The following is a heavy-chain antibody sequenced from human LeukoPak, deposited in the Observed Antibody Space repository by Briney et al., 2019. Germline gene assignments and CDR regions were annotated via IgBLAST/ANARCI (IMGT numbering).Heavy chain of an antibody. Sequence: GASVKVSCKASGYTFTGYYMHWVRQAPGQGLEWMGWISPNSGGTNYAQKFQGRVTMTRDTSISTAYMELSRLRSEDTAVYYCAREASQSGIVGATRFDYWGQGTLVTVSS. CDR1: GYTFTGYY. CDR2: ISPNSGGT. V-gene: IGHV1-2*02. D-gene: IGHD1-26*01. CDR3: AREASQSGIVGATRFDY. J-gene: IGHJ4*02.